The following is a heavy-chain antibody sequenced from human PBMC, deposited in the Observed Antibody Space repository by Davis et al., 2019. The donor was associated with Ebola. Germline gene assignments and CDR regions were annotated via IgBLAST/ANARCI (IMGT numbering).Heavy chain of an antibody. Sequence: PGGSLRLSCAASGFTFSSYSMNWVRQAPGKGLEWVSYISSSSSTIYYADSVKGRFTISRDNAKNTLYLQMNSLRAEDTAVYYCARETGYSSSWYIGYWGQGTLVTVSS. D-gene: IGHD6-13*01. V-gene: IGHV3-48*04. J-gene: IGHJ4*02. CDR1: GFTFSSYS. CDR2: ISSSSSTI. CDR3: ARETGYSSSWYIGY.